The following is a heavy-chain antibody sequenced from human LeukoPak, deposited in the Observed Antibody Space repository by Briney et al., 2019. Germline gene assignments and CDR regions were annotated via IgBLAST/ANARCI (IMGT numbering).Heavy chain of an antibody. J-gene: IGHJ4*02. CDR1: GYTFTSYG. CDR2: LSAYNGNT. CDR3: ATGSGYSSSWRLDY. V-gene: IGHV1-18*01. D-gene: IGHD6-13*01. Sequence: ASVKVSCKASGYTFTSYGISWVRQPPGQGLEWMGWLSAYNGNTNYAQKLQGRVTMTTDTSTSTAYMELRSLRSDDAAVYYWATGSGYSSSWRLDYWGQGTLVTVSS.